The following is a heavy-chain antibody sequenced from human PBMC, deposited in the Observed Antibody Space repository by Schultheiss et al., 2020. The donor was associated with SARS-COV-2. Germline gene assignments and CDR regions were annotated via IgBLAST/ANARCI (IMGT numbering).Heavy chain of an antibody. V-gene: IGHV3-21*01. CDR3: ARDLPPASSLDL. J-gene: IGHJ5*02. CDR1: GFYFGGYS. CDR2: ISHSSTFI. Sequence: GESLKISCAASGFYFGGYSMNWVRQAPGKGLEWVSSISHSSTFIYYAASVKGRFSISRDNAQNSLFLQMDSLRAEDTAVYFCARDLPPASSLDLWGQGTLVTVSS. D-gene: IGHD2-2*01.